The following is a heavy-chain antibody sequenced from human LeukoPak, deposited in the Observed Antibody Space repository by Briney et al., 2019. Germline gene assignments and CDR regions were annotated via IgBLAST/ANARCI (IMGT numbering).Heavy chain of an antibody. CDR3: ATSYCSGGSCYPQYFQH. Sequence: GGSLRLSCAASGFTVNSNYMSWVRQAPGKGLEWVSLLYSGGNTYYADSAKGRFTISRDNSKNTLYLQMNSLRAEDAAVYYCATSYCSGGSCYPQYFQHWGQGTLATVSS. V-gene: IGHV3-66*02. J-gene: IGHJ1*01. CDR1: GFTVNSNY. CDR2: LYSGGNT. D-gene: IGHD2-15*01.